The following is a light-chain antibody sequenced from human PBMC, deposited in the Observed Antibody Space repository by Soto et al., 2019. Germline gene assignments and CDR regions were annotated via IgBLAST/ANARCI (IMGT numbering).Light chain of an antibody. CDR1: QSVSSNY. CDR2: DVS. V-gene: IGKV3-20*01. Sequence: EIVLTQSPGTLSLSPGERASLSCRASQSVSSNYLAWYQQKSGQAPSLLIYDVSRRATGIPERFSGSGSGTDFTLIISRLEPQDSAMYYCQQYLISVTFGQGTRLEI. J-gene: IGKJ5*01. CDR3: QQYLISVT.